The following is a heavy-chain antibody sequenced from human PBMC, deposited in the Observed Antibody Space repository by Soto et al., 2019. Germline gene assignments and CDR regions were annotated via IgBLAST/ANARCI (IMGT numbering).Heavy chain of an antibody. J-gene: IGHJ4*02. D-gene: IGHD3-22*01. CDR1: VFTVSSHA. Sequence: GGSMRLSCEGSVFTVSSHAMTWIRQAPGKGLEWVSAISGSGGSTYYADSVKGRFTISRDNSKNTLYLQMNSLRAEDTAVYYCAKEWDSSGYYREDYFDYWGQGTLVTVSS. CDR2: ISGSGGST. V-gene: IGHV3-23*01. CDR3: AKEWDSSGYYREDYFDY.